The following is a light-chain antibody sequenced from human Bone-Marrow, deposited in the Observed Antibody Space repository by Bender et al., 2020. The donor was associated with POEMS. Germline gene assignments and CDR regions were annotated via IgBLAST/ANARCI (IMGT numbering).Light chain of an antibody. CDR1: SSDVGRYNY. V-gene: IGLV2-8*01. J-gene: IGLJ1*01. CDR3: ASHTTTSTPYV. CDR2: QVT. Sequence: QSALTQPPSASGSPGQSVTISCTGTSSDVGRYNYVSWYQQHPGKAPKLIIYQVTERPSGVPDRFSGSKSGNTASLTISGLQAEDEADYFCASHTTTSTPYVFGTGTKLTVL.